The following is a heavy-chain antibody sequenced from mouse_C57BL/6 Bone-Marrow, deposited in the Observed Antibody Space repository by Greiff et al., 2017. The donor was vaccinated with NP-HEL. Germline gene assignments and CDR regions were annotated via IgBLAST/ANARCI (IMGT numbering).Heavy chain of an antibody. CDR1: GYTFTSYG. CDR2: IYPRSGNT. V-gene: IGHV1-81*01. J-gene: IGHJ4*01. CDR3: ASVLWLRRGDY. D-gene: IGHD2-2*01. Sequence: VKLMESGAELARPGASVKLSCKASGYTFTSYGISWVKQRTGQGLEWIGEIYPRSGNTYYNEKFKGKATLTADKSSSTAYMALRSLTSEDSAVYFCASVLWLRRGDYWGQGTSVTVSS.